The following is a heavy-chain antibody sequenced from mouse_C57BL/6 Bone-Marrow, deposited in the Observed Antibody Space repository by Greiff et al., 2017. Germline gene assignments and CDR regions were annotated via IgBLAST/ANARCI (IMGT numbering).Heavy chain of an antibody. CDR2: IDPNSGGT. CDR3: ARRAVRRDYAMDY. Sequence: QVQLQQPGAELVKPGASVTLSCKASGYTFTSYWMHWVKQRPGRGLEWIGRIDPNSGGTKYNEKFKSQATLTVDKPSSTAYMQLSSLTSEDSAVYYCARRAVRRDYAMDYWGQGTSVTVSS. D-gene: IGHD2-14*01. J-gene: IGHJ4*01. CDR1: GYTFTSYW. V-gene: IGHV1-72*01.